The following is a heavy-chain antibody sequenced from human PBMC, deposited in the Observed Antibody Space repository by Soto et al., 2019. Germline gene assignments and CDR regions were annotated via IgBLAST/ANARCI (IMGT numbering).Heavy chain of an antibody. CDR3: ARDRSRITIFGVVPTYYYYGMDV. J-gene: IGHJ6*02. CDR1: GFTFSSYS. V-gene: IGHV3-48*02. CDR2: ISSSSSTI. D-gene: IGHD3-3*01. Sequence: GGSLRLSCAASGFTFSSYSMNWVRQAPGKGLEWVSYISSSSSTIYYADSVKGRFTISRDNAKNSLYLQMNSLRDEDTAVYYCARDRSRITIFGVVPTYYYYGMDVWGQGTTVTVSS.